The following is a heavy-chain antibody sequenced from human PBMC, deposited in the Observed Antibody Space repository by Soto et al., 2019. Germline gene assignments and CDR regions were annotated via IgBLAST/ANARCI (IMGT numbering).Heavy chain of an antibody. D-gene: IGHD2-21*02. CDR3: VSSYCGGNCYSNLPSEYYYYGMDV. Sequence: QVQLVQSGAEVKKPGASVKVSCKASGYTFTNYGISWVRQAPGQGLEWMGWISAYNGNINYAQKLQDRVTTTTTTTTSTAYMELRSLRSDDTAIYYCVSSYCGGNCYSNLPSEYYYYGMDVWGQGTTVTVSS. CDR2: ISAYNGNI. V-gene: IGHV1-18*01. J-gene: IGHJ6*02. CDR1: GYTFTNYG.